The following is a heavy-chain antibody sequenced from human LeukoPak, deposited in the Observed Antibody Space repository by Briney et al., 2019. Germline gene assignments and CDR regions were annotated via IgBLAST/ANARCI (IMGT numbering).Heavy chain of an antibody. CDR1: GFTFSNHW. V-gene: IGHV3-74*01. CDR3: VRGSSDWNGMDV. J-gene: IGHJ6*02. D-gene: IGHD6-19*01. Sequence: GGSLRLSCAASGFTFSNHWMHWVRQVPRKGLVSVSGINIDGNSKTYANSVNGRFTISRDNAKNTLYMQMNSLGVEDTAVYYCVRGSSDWNGMDVWGQGTTVTVSS. CDR2: INIDGNSK.